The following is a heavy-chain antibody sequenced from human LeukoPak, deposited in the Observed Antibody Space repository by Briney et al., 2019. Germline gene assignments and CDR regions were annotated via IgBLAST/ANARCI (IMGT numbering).Heavy chain of an antibody. D-gene: IGHD3-22*01. CDR2: IYYSGST. CDR3: ARNTYYYDSSGYYINWFDP. V-gene: IGHV4-59*01. J-gene: IGHJ5*02. Sequence: SETLSLTCTVSGGSLSSYYWSWIRQPPGKGLEWIGYIYYSGSTNYNPSLKSRVTISVDTSKNQFSLKLSSVTAADTAVYYCARNTYYYDSSGYYINWFDPWGQGTLVTVSS. CDR1: GGSLSSYY.